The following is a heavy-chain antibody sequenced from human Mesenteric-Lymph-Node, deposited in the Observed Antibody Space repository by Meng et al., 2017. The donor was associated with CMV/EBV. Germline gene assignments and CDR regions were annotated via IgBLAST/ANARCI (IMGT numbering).Heavy chain of an antibody. V-gene: IGHV3-30*02. CDR1: TFSSYG. CDR2: IQYDGRNK. D-gene: IGHD3-3*01. CDR3: AKAHYDFWSGYYERNWFDP. J-gene: IGHJ5*02. Sequence: TFSSYGMHWVRKAPGKGLEWVAFIQYDGRNKFYADSVKGRFTISRDNSKNTLYLQMNSLTTEDTAVFYCAKAHYDFWSGYYERNWFDPWDQGTLVTVSS.